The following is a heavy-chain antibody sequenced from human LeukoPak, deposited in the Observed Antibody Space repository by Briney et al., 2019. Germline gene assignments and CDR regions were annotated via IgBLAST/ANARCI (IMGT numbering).Heavy chain of an antibody. CDR2: INHSGST. D-gene: IGHD1-1*01. CDR3: VRDRELAY. CDR1: GGSLSDYY. V-gene: IGHV4-34*01. Sequence: SETLSLTCAVYGGSLSDYYWSWIRQSPGKGLEWIGEINHSGSTNYNASLKSRVTISVDTSKNQFSLKLTSVTAADTAVYYCVRDRELAYWGQGILVTVSS. J-gene: IGHJ4*02.